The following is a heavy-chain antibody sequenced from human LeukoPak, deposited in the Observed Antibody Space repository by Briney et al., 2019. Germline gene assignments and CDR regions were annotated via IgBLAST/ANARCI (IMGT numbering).Heavy chain of an antibody. CDR2: IYHSGST. V-gene: IGHV4-30-2*01. J-gene: IGHJ3*02. CDR1: GGSISSGGYS. CDR3: ARGSSWTDDAFDI. D-gene: IGHD6-13*01. Sequence: SETLSLTCAVSGGSISSGGYSWSWIRQPPGKGLEWIGYIYHSGSTYYNPSLKSRVTISVDRSKNQFSLKLSSVTAADTAVYYCARGSSWTDDAFDIWGQGTMVTVSS.